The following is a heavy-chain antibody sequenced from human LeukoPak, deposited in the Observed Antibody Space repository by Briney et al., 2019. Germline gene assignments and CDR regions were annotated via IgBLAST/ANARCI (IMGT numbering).Heavy chain of an antibody. CDR2: INHSGST. Sequence: LRLSCAASGFTFSDYYMSWIRQPPGKGLEWIGEINHSGSTNYNPSLKSRVTISVDTSKNQFSLKLSSVTAADTAVYYCARGGLRLRFLAWLHHYYFDYWGQGTLVTVSS. CDR3: ARGGLRLRFLAWLHHYYFDY. V-gene: IGHV4-34*01. D-gene: IGHD3-3*01. J-gene: IGHJ4*02. CDR1: GFTFSDYY.